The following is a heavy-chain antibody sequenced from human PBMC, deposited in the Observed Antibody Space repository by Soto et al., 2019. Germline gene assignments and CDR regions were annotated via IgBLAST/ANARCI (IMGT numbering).Heavy chain of an antibody. CDR3: ARHGDIVLVPAAIHFDY. Sequence: PSETLSLTCTVSGGSISSSSYYWGWIRQPPGKGLEWIGSIYYSGSTYYNPSLKSRVTISVDTSKNQFSLKLSSVTAADTAVYYCARHGDIVLVPAAIHFDYWGQGTLVTVSS. CDR1: GGSISSSSYY. V-gene: IGHV4-39*01. J-gene: IGHJ4*02. D-gene: IGHD2-2*01. CDR2: IYYSGST.